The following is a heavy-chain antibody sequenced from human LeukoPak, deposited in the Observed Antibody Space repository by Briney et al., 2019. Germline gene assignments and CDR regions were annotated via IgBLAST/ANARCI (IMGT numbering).Heavy chain of an antibody. CDR3: ARSPRYTGYSNYYYYGMDV. D-gene: IGHD5-18*01. Sequence: GGSLRLSCAASGFTFSSYWMHWVRQAPGKGLVWVSRINSDGSSTNYADSVKGRFTISRDNAKNTLYLQMNSLRAEDTAVYYCARSPRYTGYSNYYYYGMDVWGQGTTVTVSS. CDR1: GFTFSSYW. CDR2: INSDGSST. J-gene: IGHJ6*02. V-gene: IGHV3-74*01.